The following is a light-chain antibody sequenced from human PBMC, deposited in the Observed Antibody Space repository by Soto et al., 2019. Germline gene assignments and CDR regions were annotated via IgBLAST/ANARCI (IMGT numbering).Light chain of an antibody. CDR2: EVN. J-gene: IGLJ2*01. CDR1: SSDVGVYNY. CDR3: SSYAGSYTVV. V-gene: IGLV2-8*01. Sequence: QSVLTQPPSASGSPGQSVTISCTGTSSDVGVYNYVSWYQQHPGKAPKLMIYEVNRRPSGVPDRFSGSKSGNTASLTVSGLQTEDEADYYCSSYAGSYTVVFGGGTKLTVL.